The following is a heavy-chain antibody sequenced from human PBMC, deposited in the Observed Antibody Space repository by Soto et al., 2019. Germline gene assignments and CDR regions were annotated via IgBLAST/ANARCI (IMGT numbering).Heavy chain of an antibody. CDR2: IWYDGSNK. CDR3: ARDRYDSSGYLAYYFDY. D-gene: IGHD3-22*01. Sequence: QVQLVESGGGVVQPGRSLRLSCAASGFTFSSYGMHWVRQAPGKGLEWVAVIWYDGSNKYYADSVKGRFTISRDNSENTLYLQMNSLRAEDTAVYYCARDRYDSSGYLAYYFDYWGQGTLVTVST. J-gene: IGHJ4*02. CDR1: GFTFSSYG. V-gene: IGHV3-33*01.